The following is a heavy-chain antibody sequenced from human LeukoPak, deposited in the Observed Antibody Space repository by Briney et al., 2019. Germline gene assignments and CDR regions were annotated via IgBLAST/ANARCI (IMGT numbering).Heavy chain of an antibody. CDR2: IYYSGST. CDR1: GGSISSSSYY. CDR3: ARGMDDFWSGTPHDY. D-gene: IGHD3-3*01. Sequence: SGTLSLTCTVSGGSISSSSYYWGWIRQPPGKGLEWIGSIYYSGSTYYNPSLKSRVTISVDTSKNQFSLKLSSVTAADTAVYYCARGMDDFWSGTPHDYWGQGTLVTVSS. V-gene: IGHV4-39*01. J-gene: IGHJ4*02.